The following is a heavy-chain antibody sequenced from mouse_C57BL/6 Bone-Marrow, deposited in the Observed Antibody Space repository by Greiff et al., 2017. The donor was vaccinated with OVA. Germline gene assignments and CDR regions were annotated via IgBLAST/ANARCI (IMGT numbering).Heavy chain of an antibody. CDR2: ISSSGST. CDR3: ARTNYYGSSPSFYFDV. CDR1: GYSITNGNHW. V-gene: IGHV3-4*01. Sequence: EVQLQQSGPALVKPSQTVSLTCTVTGYSITNGNHWWNWIRQVSGSKLEWIGYISSSGSTDSNPSLKSRISITRDTSKNQLFLQLNSVTTEDIATYYCARTNYYGSSPSFYFDVWGTGTTVTVSS. J-gene: IGHJ1*03. D-gene: IGHD1-1*01.